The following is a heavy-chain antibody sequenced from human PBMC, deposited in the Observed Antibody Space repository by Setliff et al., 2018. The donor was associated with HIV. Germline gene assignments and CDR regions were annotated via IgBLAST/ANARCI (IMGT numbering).Heavy chain of an antibody. Sequence: SVKVSCKASGGTFSSYAISWVRQAPGQGLEWIGGIIPILGIANYAQKFQGRVTITTDESTTTVFMELTGLRSEDTAVYYCARTDYGGNSGGNYFDYWGQGTLVTSPQ. D-gene: IGHD4-17*01. V-gene: IGHV1-69*10. CDR1: GGTFSSYA. CDR3: ARTDYGGNSGGNYFDY. J-gene: IGHJ4*02. CDR2: IIPILGIA.